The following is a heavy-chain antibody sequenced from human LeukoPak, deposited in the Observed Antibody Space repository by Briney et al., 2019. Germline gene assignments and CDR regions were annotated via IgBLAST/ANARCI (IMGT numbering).Heavy chain of an antibody. CDR1: GGSVTTYH. Sequence: SETLSLTCTVSGGSVTTYHWTWIRQPPGKGLEWIGTISYSGTTYYSPSLKSRVTISLDTSKNQFSLKLSSVTAADTAIYYCARDFSSSSTVYYYYYMDVWGKGTTVTVSS. D-gene: IGHD6-6*01. J-gene: IGHJ6*03. V-gene: IGHV4-59*02. CDR2: ISYSGTT. CDR3: ARDFSSSSTVYYYYYMDV.